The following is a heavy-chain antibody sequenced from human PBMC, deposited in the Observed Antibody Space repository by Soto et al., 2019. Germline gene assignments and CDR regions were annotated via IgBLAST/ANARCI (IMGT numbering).Heavy chain of an antibody. Sequence: HPGGSLRLSCEASGFTFSTFWMSWVRQAPGKGLEWVANIDLDGTEKYYVDSVKGRFTIFRDNAKNSLYLQMNSLRAEDTAVYYCADQWRAKNTFDYWGQGTLVTVSS. D-gene: IGHD6-19*01. J-gene: IGHJ4*02. CDR3: ADQWRAKNTFDY. V-gene: IGHV3-7*03. CDR2: IDLDGTEK. CDR1: GFTFSTFW.